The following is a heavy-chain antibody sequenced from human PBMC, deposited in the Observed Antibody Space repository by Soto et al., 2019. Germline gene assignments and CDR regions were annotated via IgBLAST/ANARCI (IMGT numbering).Heavy chain of an antibody. CDR2: IGTAGDT. D-gene: IGHD3-10*01. V-gene: IGHV3-13*04. Sequence: EVQLVESGGGLVQPGGSPRLSCAASGFTFSSYDMHWVRQATGKGLEWVSVIGTAGDTYYPGSVKGRFTISRENAKNSLYLQMNSLRAGDTAVYYCARGVTMVRGVIIDYFDYWGQGTLVTVSS. CDR1: GFTFSSYD. CDR3: ARGVTMVRGVIIDYFDY. J-gene: IGHJ4*02.